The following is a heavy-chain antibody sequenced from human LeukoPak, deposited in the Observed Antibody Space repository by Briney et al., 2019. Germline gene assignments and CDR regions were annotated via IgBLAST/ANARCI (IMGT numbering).Heavy chain of an antibody. D-gene: IGHD2-2*01. J-gene: IGHJ4*02. V-gene: IGHV3-30*02. CDR1: GFTFSSYG. CDR3: AKDRPPYCSSISCPLDY. Sequence: GGSLRLSCAVSGFTFSSYGMHWVRQAPGKGLEWVAFIRYDGSNKYYADSVKGRFTISRDNSENTLYLQMNSLRAEDTAVYYCAKDRPPYCSSISCPLDYWGQGTLVTVSS. CDR2: IRYDGSNK.